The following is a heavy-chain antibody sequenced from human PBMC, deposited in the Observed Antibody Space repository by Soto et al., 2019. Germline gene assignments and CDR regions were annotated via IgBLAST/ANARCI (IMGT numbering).Heavy chain of an antibody. CDR3: AREAGYSSSSFDP. CDR1: GFTFSSSG. D-gene: IGHD6-6*01. Sequence: GGSVRLSCAASGFTFSSSGMHGVRQAPGKGLEWVAVIWYDGSNKYYADSVKGRFTIPRDNSKNTLYLQMNSLRAEDTAVYYYAREAGYSSSSFDPWGQGPLVTVSS. V-gene: IGHV3-33*01. J-gene: IGHJ5*02. CDR2: IWYDGSNK.